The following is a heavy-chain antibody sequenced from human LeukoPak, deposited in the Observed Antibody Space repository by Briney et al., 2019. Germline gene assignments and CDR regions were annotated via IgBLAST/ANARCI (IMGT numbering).Heavy chain of an antibody. Sequence: GGSLRLSCAASGFTFSSYWMSWVRQAPGKGLEWVANINQDGSGEYYVDSVKGRFTISRDNAKNSLFLQMNSLRAEDTAIYYCARAGPYQLPPRPVDYWGQGTLVTVSS. CDR2: INQDGSGE. V-gene: IGHV3-7*01. D-gene: IGHD2-2*01. J-gene: IGHJ4*02. CDR1: GFTFSSYW. CDR3: ARAGPYQLPPRPVDY.